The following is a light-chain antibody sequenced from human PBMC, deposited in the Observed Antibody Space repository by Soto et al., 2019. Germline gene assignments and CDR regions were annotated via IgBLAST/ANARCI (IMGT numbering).Light chain of an antibody. V-gene: IGLV2-14*01. CDR3: SSYSSITALV. Sequence: QSVLTQPASVSGSPGQSIAISCTGTSSDVGGYNSVSWYQQHPGKVPKIMIYDVSIRPSGVPDRFSGSKSGNTASLTISGLQAEDEADYYCSSYSSITALVFGTGTKLTVL. J-gene: IGLJ1*01. CDR2: DVS. CDR1: SSDVGGYNS.